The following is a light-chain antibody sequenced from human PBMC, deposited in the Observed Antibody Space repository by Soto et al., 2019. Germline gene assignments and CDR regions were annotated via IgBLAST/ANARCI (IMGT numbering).Light chain of an antibody. Sequence: QSVLTQPPSVSGAPGQRVTISCTGSSSNIGAGYDVHWYQQLPGTAPKLLIYDNNDRPSGVPDRFSGSKSGTSASLAITGLQAEDEADYYCQSYDSSLSGSVFGGGTKVTV. CDR2: DNN. CDR1: SSNIGAGYD. CDR3: QSYDSSLSGSV. V-gene: IGLV1-40*01. J-gene: IGLJ3*02.